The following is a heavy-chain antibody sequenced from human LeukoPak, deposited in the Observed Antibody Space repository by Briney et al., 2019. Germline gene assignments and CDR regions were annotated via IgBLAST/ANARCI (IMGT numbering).Heavy chain of an antibody. CDR3: AKDQSFSYYGSGIPGALDY. Sequence: GGSLRLSCAASGFTFSSYGMHWVRQAPGKGLEWVAFIRYDGSNKYYADSVKGRCTISRDNSKNTLYLQMNSLRAEDTAVYYCAKDQSFSYYGSGIPGALDYWGQGTLVTVSS. CDR2: IRYDGSNK. CDR1: GFTFSSYG. J-gene: IGHJ4*02. D-gene: IGHD3-10*01. V-gene: IGHV3-30*02.